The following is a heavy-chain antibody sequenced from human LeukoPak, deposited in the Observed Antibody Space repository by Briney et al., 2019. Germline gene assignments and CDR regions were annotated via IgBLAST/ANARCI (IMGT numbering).Heavy chain of an antibody. CDR1: GYTFTSYD. Sequence: ASVKVSCKASGYTFTSYDINWVRQATGQGLEWMGWMNPNSGNTGYAQKFQGSVTMTRNTSISTAYMELSSLRSEDTAVYYCARMGELNYYYGMDVWGQGTTVTVSS. J-gene: IGHJ6*02. CDR3: ARMGELNYYYGMDV. CDR2: MNPNSGNT. D-gene: IGHD1-26*01. V-gene: IGHV1-8*01.